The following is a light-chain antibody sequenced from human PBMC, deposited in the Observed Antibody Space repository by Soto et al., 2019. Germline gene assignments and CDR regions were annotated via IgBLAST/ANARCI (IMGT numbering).Light chain of an antibody. J-gene: IGKJ2*01. V-gene: IGKV3-15*01. Sequence: EIVMTQSPATLSVSPGERATLSCRASQSVSSNLAWYQQKPGQAPRLLIYGASTRATGIPERFSAIGSGTEFTLTITSLQSEELAVYYCQQYDNWLRTFGQGTKLEIK. CDR1: QSVSSN. CDR3: QQYDNWLRT. CDR2: GAS.